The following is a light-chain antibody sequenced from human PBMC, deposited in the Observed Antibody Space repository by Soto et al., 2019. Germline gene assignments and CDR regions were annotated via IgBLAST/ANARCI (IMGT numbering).Light chain of an antibody. J-gene: IGKJ4*01. CDR2: SAS. CDR3: QQLNGYQLA. CDR1: QGMSTY. V-gene: IGKV1-9*01. Sequence: DIPLTQSPCFLSASVGDTVTITCRASQGMSTYLAWYQQKPGKVPKLLIRSASTLQSGVPPRFSGGGSGTEFTLTISTLQPDDSGIYYCQQLNGYQLAFGGGTNVEIK.